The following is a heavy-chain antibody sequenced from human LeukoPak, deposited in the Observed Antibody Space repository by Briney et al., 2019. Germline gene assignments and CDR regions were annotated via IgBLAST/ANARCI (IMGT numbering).Heavy chain of an antibody. CDR1: GFTLSSYS. J-gene: IGHJ4*02. Sequence: GGSLRLSCAASGFTLSSYSMNWVRQAPGKGLEWVSSISSSSSYIYYADSVKGRFTISRDNAKNSLYLQMNSLRAEDTAVYYCASNYDPLYYFDYWGQGTLVTVSS. CDR3: ASNYDPLYYFDY. CDR2: ISSSSSYI. D-gene: IGHD3-22*01. V-gene: IGHV3-21*01.